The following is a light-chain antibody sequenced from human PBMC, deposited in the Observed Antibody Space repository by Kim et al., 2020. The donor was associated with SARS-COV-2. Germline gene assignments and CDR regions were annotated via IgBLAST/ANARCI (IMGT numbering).Light chain of an antibody. V-gene: IGLV2-14*04. CDR3: SSYTSSSNVV. J-gene: IGLJ2*01. CDR2: DGS. CDR1: SSTVKGYNC. Sequence: QKNTTSTTRNSSTVKGYNCVSREQQQQSRSPRIMIYDGSNRPTGVTNRFSGSKTSITASQTTSGLQAEDEADYYCSSYTSSSNVVFGGGTQLTVL.